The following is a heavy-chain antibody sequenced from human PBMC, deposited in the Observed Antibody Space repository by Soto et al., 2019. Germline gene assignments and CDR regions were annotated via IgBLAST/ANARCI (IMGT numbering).Heavy chain of an antibody. V-gene: IGHV3-23*01. CDR3: AKESDNRRTDFDY. CDR2: IGGSGDDT. D-gene: IGHD1-1*01. CDR1: GDSISSNY. Sequence: PSETLSLTCAVSGDSISSNYWWSWVRQAPGKGLEWVSGIGGSGDDTEYTDSVKGRFTISRDNSKNTLYLQMNSLRAEDTALYYCAKESDNRRTDFDYWGQGTLVTVSS. J-gene: IGHJ4*02.